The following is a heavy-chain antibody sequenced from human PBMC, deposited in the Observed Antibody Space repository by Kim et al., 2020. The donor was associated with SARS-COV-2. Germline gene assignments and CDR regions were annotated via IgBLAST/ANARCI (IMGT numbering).Heavy chain of an antibody. CDR2: IYYSGST. CDR1: GGSISSSSYY. D-gene: IGHD3-22*01. CDR3: ARRLPLYDSSGYYPTRTYYFDY. Sequence: SETLSLTCTVSGGSISSSSYYWGWIRQPPGKGLEWIGSIYYSGSTYYNPSLKSRVTISVDTSKNQFSLKLSSVTAADTAVYYCARRLPLYDSSGYYPTRTYYFDYWGQGTLVTVSS. V-gene: IGHV4-39*01. J-gene: IGHJ4*02.